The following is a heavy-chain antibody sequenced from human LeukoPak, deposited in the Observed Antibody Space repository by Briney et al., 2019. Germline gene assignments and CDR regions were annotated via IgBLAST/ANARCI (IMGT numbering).Heavy chain of an antibody. D-gene: IGHD3-10*01. CDR2: ISSSGSTI. CDR3: ARDSPYYYGSGSATYYMDV. J-gene: IGHJ6*03. Sequence: PGGSLRLSCAASGFTFSDYYMSWIRQAPGKGLEWVSYISSSGSTIYYADSVKGRFTISRDNAKNSLYLQMNSLRAEDTAVYYCARDSPYYYGSGSATYYMDVWGKGTTVTISS. V-gene: IGHV3-11*01. CDR1: GFTFSDYY.